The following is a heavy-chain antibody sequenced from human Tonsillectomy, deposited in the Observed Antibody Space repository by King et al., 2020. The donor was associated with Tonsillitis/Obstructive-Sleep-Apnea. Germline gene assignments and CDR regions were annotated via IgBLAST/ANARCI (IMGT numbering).Heavy chain of an antibody. V-gene: IGHV3-74*01. D-gene: IGHD3-10*01. CDR1: GFTFISHW. Sequence: VQLVESGRGLVQPGGSLRLSCAASGFTFISHWMHWVRQAPGKGLVWVSRTNSDGSSTNYADSVKGRFTISRDNAKNTLYLQMNSLRAEDTAVYYCARGRMGAFDIWGQGTMVTVSS. CDR2: TNSDGSST. CDR3: ARGRMGAFDI. J-gene: IGHJ3*02.